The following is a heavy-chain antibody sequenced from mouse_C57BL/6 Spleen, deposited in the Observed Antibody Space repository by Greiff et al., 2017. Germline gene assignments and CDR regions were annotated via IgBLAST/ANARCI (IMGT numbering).Heavy chain of an antibody. CDR1: GFTFSSYA. D-gene: IGHD2-4*01. Sequence: EVQLQESGGGLVKPGGSLKLSCAASGFTFSSYAMSWVRQTPEKRLEWVATISDGGSYTYYPDNVKGRFTISRDHAKNNLYLQMSHLKSEDTAMYYCARGGLRGWFAYWGQGTLVTVSA. CDR2: ISDGGSYT. V-gene: IGHV5-4*01. J-gene: IGHJ3*01. CDR3: ARGGLRGWFAY.